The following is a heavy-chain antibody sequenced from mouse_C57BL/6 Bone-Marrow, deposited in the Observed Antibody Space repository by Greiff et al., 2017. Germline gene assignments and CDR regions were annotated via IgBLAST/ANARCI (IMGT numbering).Heavy chain of an antibody. CDR3: AREVITTVVATPFDY. J-gene: IGHJ2*01. Sequence: VQLKESGGGLVKPGGSLKLSCAASGFTFSSYAMSWVRQTPEKRLEWVATISDGGSYTYYPDNVKGRFTISRDNAKNNLYLQMSHLKSEDTAMYYCAREVITTVVATPFDYWGQGTTLTVSS. V-gene: IGHV5-4*01. D-gene: IGHD1-1*01. CDR1: GFTFSSYA. CDR2: ISDGGSYT.